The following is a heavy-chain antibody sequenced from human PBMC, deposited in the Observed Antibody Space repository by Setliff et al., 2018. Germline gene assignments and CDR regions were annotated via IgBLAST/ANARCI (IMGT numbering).Heavy chain of an antibody. CDR1: GFTFSDYY. D-gene: IGHD5-18*01. Sequence: GGSLRLSCAASGFTFSDYYMSWIRQAPGKGLEWVSYISSSGSTIYYADSVKGRFTISRDNAKSSLYLQMNSLRAEDTAVYYCARGDRWGYSYGPYYYGMDVWGQGTTVTVSS. V-gene: IGHV3-11*04. CDR2: ISSSGSTI. CDR3: ARGDRWGYSYGPYYYGMDV. J-gene: IGHJ6*02.